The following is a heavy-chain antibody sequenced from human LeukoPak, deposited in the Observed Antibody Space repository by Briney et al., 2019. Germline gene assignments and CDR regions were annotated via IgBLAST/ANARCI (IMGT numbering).Heavy chain of an antibody. J-gene: IGHJ4*02. D-gene: IGHD6-13*01. Sequence: SETLSLTCTVSGGSISSSSYFWGWIRQPPGKGLEWIGSIYYSGSTYYNPSLKSRLTISVDTSKNQFSLKLSSVTAADTAVYYCARGGVRSSSWSLFDSWGQGTLVTVSS. V-gene: IGHV4-39*07. CDR1: GGSISSSSYF. CDR2: IYYSGST. CDR3: ARGGVRSSSWSLFDS.